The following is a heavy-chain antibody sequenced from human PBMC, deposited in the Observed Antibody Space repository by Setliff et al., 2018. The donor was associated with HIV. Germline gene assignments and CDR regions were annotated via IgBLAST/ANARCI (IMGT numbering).Heavy chain of an antibody. CDR2: ISSTSTYI. D-gene: IGHD5-12*01. CDR3: ARDWRHGYDLNFDY. J-gene: IGHJ4*02. Sequence: GGSLRLSCAASGFTFNTYSLNWVRQAPGKGLEWFSSISSTSTYIYYADSVRGRFTVSRDNAKNSLYLQMNSLRAEDTAMYYCARDWRHGYDLNFDYWGQGTLVTVSS. V-gene: IGHV3-21*01. CDR1: GFTFNTYS.